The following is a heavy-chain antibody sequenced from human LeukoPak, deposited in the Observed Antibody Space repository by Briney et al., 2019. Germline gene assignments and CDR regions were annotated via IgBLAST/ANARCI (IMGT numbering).Heavy chain of an antibody. D-gene: IGHD2-15*01. V-gene: IGHV3-23*01. J-gene: IGHJ6*02. CDR3: ARDGGYCSGGSCYYYGMDV. CDR1: GFPFRSYA. CDR2: ITDDEDT. Sequence: PGGSLRLSCVASGFPFRSYAMTWVRQTPGKGLESVSVITDDEDTYYADSVKGRFTISRDNSQNTVFLQMNSLRAEDTAVYYCARDGGYCSGGSCYYYGMDVWGQGTTVTVSS.